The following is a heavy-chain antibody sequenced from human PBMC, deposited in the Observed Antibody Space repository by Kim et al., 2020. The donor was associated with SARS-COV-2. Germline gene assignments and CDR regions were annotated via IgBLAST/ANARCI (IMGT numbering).Heavy chain of an antibody. Sequence: ASVKVSCKASGYTFTNYAMHWVRQAPGQRLEWMGWINAANDNTKYSQEFQGRVTITRDTSASIAYMELSSLKSKDTAVYYCARGPIVATFLDYYLDYWGQ. CDR3: ARGPIVATFLDYYLDY. CDR1: GYTFTNYA. J-gene: IGHJ4*02. D-gene: IGHD5-12*01. V-gene: IGHV1-3*01. CDR2: INAANDNT.